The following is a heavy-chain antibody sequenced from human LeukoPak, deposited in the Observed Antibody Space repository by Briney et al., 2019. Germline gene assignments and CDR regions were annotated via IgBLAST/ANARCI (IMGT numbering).Heavy chain of an antibody. V-gene: IGHV3-23*01. CDR3: AKDPDRGWLFSLGAFDI. CDR1: GFTFSSYA. CDR2: ISGSGGST. D-gene: IGHD3-9*01. Sequence: GESLKISCAASGFTFSSYAMSWVRQAPGKGLEWVSAISGSGGSTCYADSVKGRFTISRDNSKNTLYLQMNSLRAEDTAVYYCAKDPDRGWLFSLGAFDIWGQGTMVTVSS. J-gene: IGHJ3*02.